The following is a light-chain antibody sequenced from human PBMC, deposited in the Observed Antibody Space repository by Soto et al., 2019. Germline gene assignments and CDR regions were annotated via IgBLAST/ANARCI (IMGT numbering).Light chain of an antibody. Sequence: EIVLTQSPGTLSLSPGKRATLSCRASQSVGNDYIAWYQQKPGQAPRLLIYGASSRATGIPDRFSGSGSGTDFPLTISRLEPEDFAVYYCQQYDSSPQTFGQGTKVEI. J-gene: IGKJ1*01. V-gene: IGKV3-20*01. CDR1: QSVGNDY. CDR2: GAS. CDR3: QQYDSSPQT.